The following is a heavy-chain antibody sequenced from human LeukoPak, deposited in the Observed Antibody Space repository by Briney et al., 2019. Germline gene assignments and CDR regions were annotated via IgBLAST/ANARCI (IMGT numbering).Heavy chain of an antibody. CDR1: GYSFTSYW. J-gene: IGHJ4*02. CDR3: ASRVDTAMVQAFDY. Sequence: KSGESLKISCKGSGYSFTSYWIGWVRQMPGKGLEWMGIIYPGDSDTRYSPSFQGQVTTSADKSISTAYLQWSSLKASDTAMYYCASRVDTAMVQAFDYWGQGTLVTVSS. D-gene: IGHD5-18*01. CDR2: IYPGDSDT. V-gene: IGHV5-51*01.